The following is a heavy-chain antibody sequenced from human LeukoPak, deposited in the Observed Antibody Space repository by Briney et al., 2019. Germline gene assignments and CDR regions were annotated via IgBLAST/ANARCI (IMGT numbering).Heavy chain of an antibody. J-gene: IGHJ6*02. D-gene: IGHD1-26*01. V-gene: IGHV3-72*01. CDR3: TRGGTSSVAYYYHMDV. CDR2: SRDRANGYTP. Sequence: GGSLRLSCTASGFTFSGRYMDWVRQAPGKGLEWVGRSRDRANGYTPEYAASVRGRFTISRDDSETSMYLQMNSLETEDSAVYYCTRGGTSSVAYYYHMDVWGQGTTVTVSS. CDR1: GFTFSGRY.